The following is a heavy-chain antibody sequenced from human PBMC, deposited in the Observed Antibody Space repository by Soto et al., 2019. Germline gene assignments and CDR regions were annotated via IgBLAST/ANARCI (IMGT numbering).Heavy chain of an antibody. J-gene: IGHJ3*02. Sequence: ASVKVSCKASGYTFTSYGISWVRQAPGQGLEWMGWISAYNGNTNYAQKLQGRVTMTTGTSTSTAYMELRSLRSDDTAVYYCARDGLEMTTVTTGAFDIWGQGTMVTVSS. D-gene: IGHD4-17*01. CDR1: GYTFTSYG. V-gene: IGHV1-18*01. CDR3: ARDGLEMTTVTTGAFDI. CDR2: ISAYNGNT.